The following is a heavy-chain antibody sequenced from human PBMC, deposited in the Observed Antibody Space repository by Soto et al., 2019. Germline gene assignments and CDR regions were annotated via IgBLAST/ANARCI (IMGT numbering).Heavy chain of an antibody. Sequence: SETLSLTCTVSGGSVSSGSYYWSWIRQPPGKGLEWIGYIYYSGSTNYNPSLKSRVTISVDTSKNQFSLKLSSVTAADTAVYYCARETVSDGYSYGWYWFDPWGQGTLVTVS. V-gene: IGHV4-61*01. D-gene: IGHD5-18*01. CDR3: ARETVSDGYSYGWYWFDP. J-gene: IGHJ5*02. CDR2: IYYSGST. CDR1: GGSVSSGSYY.